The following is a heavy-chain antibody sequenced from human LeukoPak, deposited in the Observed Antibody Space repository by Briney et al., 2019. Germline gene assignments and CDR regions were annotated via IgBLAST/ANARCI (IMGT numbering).Heavy chain of an antibody. CDR1: GGSISSSSYY. CDR2: IYYSGST. Sequence: SETLSLTCTVSGGSISSSSYYWGWIRHPPGKGLGWIGSIYYSGSTYYNPSLKSRFTISIDTPKNQFSLKLNSVTAADTAVYYCARACLVGGDYNDVRLNWFDPWGQGTLVTVSS. V-gene: IGHV4-39*07. D-gene: IGHD4-17*01. J-gene: IGHJ5*02. CDR3: ARACLVGGDYNDVRLNWFDP.